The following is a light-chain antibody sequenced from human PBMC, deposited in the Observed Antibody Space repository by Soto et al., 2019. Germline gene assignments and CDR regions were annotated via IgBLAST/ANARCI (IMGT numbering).Light chain of an antibody. Sequence: EIVWTQSPATLSLSPGERAILSCRASQSVKNQLAWYQQKTGQAPRLLIYDASNRATGIPARFSGSGSGTDFTLTISSLESEDFATYYCQQRSNWQLTFGPGTKVDIK. CDR3: QQRSNWQLT. V-gene: IGKV3-11*01. J-gene: IGKJ3*01. CDR1: QSVKNQ. CDR2: DAS.